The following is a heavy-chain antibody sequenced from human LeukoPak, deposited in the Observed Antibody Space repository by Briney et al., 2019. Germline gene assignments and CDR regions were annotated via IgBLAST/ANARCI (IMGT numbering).Heavy chain of an antibody. V-gene: IGHV3-64D*06. J-gene: IGHJ4*02. CDR2: ISSNGGST. D-gene: IGHD3-10*01. Sequence: PGGSLRLSCSASGFTFSRYAMHWVRQAPGKGLEYVSAISSNGGSTYYADSVKGRFTIPRDNSRNTLHLQMSSLRVEDTAVYYCVKDSSSGSYFDYWDQGTLVTVSS. CDR3: VKDSSSGSYFDY. CDR1: GFTFSRYA.